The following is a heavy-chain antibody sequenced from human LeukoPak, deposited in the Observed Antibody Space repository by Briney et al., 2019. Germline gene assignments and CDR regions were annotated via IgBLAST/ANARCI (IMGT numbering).Heavy chain of an antibody. CDR1: GGSISSGDSY. J-gene: IGHJ4*02. V-gene: IGHV4-30-4*08. CDR2: IYYSGTA. CDR3: ARTSSGYYHGGYYFDY. D-gene: IGHD3-22*01. Sequence: SQTLSLTCTVSGGSISSGDSYWTWIRQHPGKGLEWIGYIYYSGTASYNPSLKSRVTISVDTSKNQFSLKLSSVTAADTAVYYCARTSSGYYHGGYYFDYWGQGTLVTVSS.